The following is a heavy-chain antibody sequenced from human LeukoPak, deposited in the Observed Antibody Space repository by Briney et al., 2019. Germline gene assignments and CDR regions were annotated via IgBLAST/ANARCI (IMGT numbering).Heavy chain of an antibody. J-gene: IGHJ1*01. CDR1: GFTFSSYG. CDR2: IRYDGSNK. V-gene: IGHV3-30*02. CDR3: AKDHIVVPAAMLEYFQH. Sequence: PGGSLRLSCAASGFTFSSYGMHWVRQAPGKGLEWVAFIRYDGSNKYYADSVKGRFTISRDNSKNTLYLQMNSLRAEGTAVYYCAKDHIVVPAAMLEYFQHWGQGTLVTVSS. D-gene: IGHD2-2*01.